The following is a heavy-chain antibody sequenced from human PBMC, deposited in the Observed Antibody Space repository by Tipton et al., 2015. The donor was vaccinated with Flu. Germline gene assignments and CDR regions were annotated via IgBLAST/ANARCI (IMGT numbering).Heavy chain of an antibody. J-gene: IGHJ4*02. CDR2: INSTGHT. CDR3: ARLSYYDVDLKNFYFDY. D-gene: IGHD3-10*02. CDR1: GGSISTNL. V-gene: IGHV4-4*08. Sequence: GLVKPSETLSLTCSVSGGSISTNLWSWVRQPPGKGLEWIGYINSTGHTDYKPSLKSRVTISVDTSKSQFSLKLRSVTAADTAVYYCARLSYYDVDLKNFYFDYWGQGALVTVSS.